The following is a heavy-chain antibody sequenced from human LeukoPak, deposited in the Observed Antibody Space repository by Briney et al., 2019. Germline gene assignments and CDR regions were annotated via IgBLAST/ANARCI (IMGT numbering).Heavy chain of an antibody. D-gene: IGHD6-19*01. CDR3: ARGVNSVAGDY. J-gene: IGHJ4*02. CDR1: GFTFSSNW. V-gene: IGHV3-74*01. CDR2: ITSDGSST. Sequence: GGSLRLSCAASGFTFSSNWMHWVRQAPGKGLVWVSRITSDGSSTSYADSVKGRFTMSRDNAKNTLYLQMNSLGAEDTALYYCARGVNSVAGDYWGQGTLVTVSS.